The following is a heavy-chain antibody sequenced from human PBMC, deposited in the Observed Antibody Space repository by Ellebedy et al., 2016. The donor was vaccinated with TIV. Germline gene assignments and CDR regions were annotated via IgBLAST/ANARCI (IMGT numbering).Heavy chain of an antibody. CDR2: INTGGENT. CDR3: AKGIETINPGSFDI. D-gene: IGHD4/OR15-4a*01. CDR1: GFTFTNYG. J-gene: IGHJ3*02. Sequence: PGGSLRLSCAASGFTFTNYGMSWVRQAPGKGLEWISAINTGGENTHYADSVKGRFTISRDNSKNTVSLQMNSLTAEDTAVYYCAKGIETINPGSFDIWGQGTMVAVSS. V-gene: IGHV3-23*01.